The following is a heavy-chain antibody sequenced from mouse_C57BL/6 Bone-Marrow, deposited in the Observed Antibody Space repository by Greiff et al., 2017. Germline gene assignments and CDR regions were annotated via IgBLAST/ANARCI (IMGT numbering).Heavy chain of an antibody. V-gene: IGHV5-17*01. CDR1: GFTFSDYG. CDR3: ARVLYYGGFAY. Sequence: DVMLVESGGGLVKPGGSLKLSCAASGFTFSDYGMHWVRQAPEKGLEWVAYISSGSSTIYYADTVKGRFTISRDNAKNTLFLQMTSLRSEDTAMYYCARVLYYGGFAYWGQGTLVTVSA. J-gene: IGHJ3*01. CDR2: ISSGSSTI. D-gene: IGHD2-13*01.